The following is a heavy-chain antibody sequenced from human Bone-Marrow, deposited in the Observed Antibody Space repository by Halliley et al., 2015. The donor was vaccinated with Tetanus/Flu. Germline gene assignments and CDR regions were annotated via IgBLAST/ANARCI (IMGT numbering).Heavy chain of an antibody. CDR2: IYPGDSDT. V-gene: IGHV5-51*03. D-gene: IGHD6-19*01. Sequence: VQLVQSGAEVKKPGESLKISCKGSGNSFNTYWIAWVRQVPGKGLEWMGIIYPGDSDTRYSPSFQGQVTISADKSISTAYLQWSRLKASDTAIYYCARAIAEAGTGFDNWGQGTLVTVSS. CDR1: GNSFNTYW. CDR3: ARAIAEAGTGFDN. J-gene: IGHJ4*02.